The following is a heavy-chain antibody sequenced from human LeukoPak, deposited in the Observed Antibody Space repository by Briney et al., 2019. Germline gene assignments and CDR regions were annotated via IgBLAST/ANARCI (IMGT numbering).Heavy chain of an antibody. J-gene: IGHJ4*02. CDR3: ARGHWRHPENY. CDR1: GYTFTGYY. Sequence: ASVKVSCKASGYTFTGYYMHWVRQAPGQGLEWMGWISAYNGNTNYAQKLQGRVTMTTDPSTSTSYMGLRSLRSDGTAVYYCARGHWRHPENYWGQGTLVTVSS. CDR2: ISAYNGNT. D-gene: IGHD1-1*01. V-gene: IGHV1-18*04.